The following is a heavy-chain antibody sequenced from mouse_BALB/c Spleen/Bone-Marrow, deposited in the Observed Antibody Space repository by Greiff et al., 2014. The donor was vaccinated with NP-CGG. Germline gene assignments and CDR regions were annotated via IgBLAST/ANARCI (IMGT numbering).Heavy chain of an antibody. J-gene: IGHJ3*01. CDR1: GYTFTNYW. CDR3: ARNYDYDEGAWFTY. V-gene: IGHV1S132*01. D-gene: IGHD2-4*01. Sequence: QVQLQQSGAEVVNPGASVKLSCRTSGYTFTNYWIQWVKQRPGQGLGWIGEIFPGTDTTYYNEKFKDKATLTIDTSSSTAYMQLSNLTSEGSAVYFCARNYDYDEGAWFTYWGQGTLVTVSA. CDR2: IFPGTDTT.